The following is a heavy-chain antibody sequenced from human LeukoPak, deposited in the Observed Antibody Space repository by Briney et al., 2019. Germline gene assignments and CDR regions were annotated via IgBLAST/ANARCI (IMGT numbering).Heavy chain of an antibody. Sequence: GGSLRLSCAASGFTFSSYWMHWVRQAPGKGLVWVSRINSDGSSTSYADSVKGRFTISRDNAKNSLYLQMNSLRAEDTAVYYCARVWGIAARPKPMDVWGKGTTVTVSS. CDR3: ARVWGIAARPKPMDV. D-gene: IGHD6-6*01. CDR1: GFTFSSYW. CDR2: INSDGSST. J-gene: IGHJ6*03. V-gene: IGHV3-74*01.